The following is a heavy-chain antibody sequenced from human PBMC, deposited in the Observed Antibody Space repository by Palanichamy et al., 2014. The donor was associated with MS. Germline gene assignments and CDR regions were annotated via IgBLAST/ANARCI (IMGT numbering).Heavy chain of an antibody. J-gene: IGHJ4*02. CDR3: AKWLRSGSYYSDY. Sequence: EVQLLDSGGGLVQPGGSLRLSCTASGLTFSNYAMSWVRQAPGKGLEWVSAISSNTLATYYADSAKGRFTISRDNSKNTLYLQMNNLRAEDTVVYYCAKWLRSGSYYSDYWGQGTLVIVSP. D-gene: IGHD3-10*01. CDR1: GLTFSNYA. CDR2: ISSNTLAT. V-gene: IGHV3-23*01.